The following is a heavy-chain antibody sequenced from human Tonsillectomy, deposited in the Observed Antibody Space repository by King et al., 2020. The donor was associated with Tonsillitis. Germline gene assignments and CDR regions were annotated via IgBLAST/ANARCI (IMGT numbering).Heavy chain of an antibody. V-gene: IGHV3-53*01. Sequence: VQLVESGGGLIQPGGSLRLSCAASGFIVSSIYMNWVRQAPGKGLEWVSVIYSGGSTNYADSVKGRFTISRDNDKNTLYLQMNSLRAEDTAVYYCARDLCSCGLFDYWGQGTLVTVSS. J-gene: IGHJ4*02. CDR1: GFIVSSIY. D-gene: IGHD2-15*01. CDR3: ARDLCSCGLFDY. CDR2: IYSGGST.